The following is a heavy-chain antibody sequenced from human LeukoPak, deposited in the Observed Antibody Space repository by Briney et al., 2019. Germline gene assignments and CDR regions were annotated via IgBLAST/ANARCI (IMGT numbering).Heavy chain of an antibody. CDR1: GFTFSSYA. V-gene: IGHV3-23*01. D-gene: IGHD3-9*01. J-gene: IGHJ6*02. CDR2: ISGSGGST. CDR3: AKPQSLLTGCYIGGDYYYYGMDV. Sequence: GGSLRLSCAASGFTFSSYAMSWVRQAPGKGLEWVSAISGSGGSTYYADSVKGRFTISRDNSKNTLYLQMNSLRAEDTAVYYCAKPQSLLTGCYIGGDYYYYGMDVWGQGTTVTVSS.